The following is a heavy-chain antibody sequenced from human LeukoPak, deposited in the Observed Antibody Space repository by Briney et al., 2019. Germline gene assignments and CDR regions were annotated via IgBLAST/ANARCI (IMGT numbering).Heavy chain of an antibody. D-gene: IGHD3-10*01. CDR2: INHSGST. Sequence: SETLSLTCAVYGGSFSGYYWSWIRQPPGKGLEWIGEINHSGSTNYNPSLKSRVTISVDTSKNQFSLKLSSVTAADTAVYYCARFAMVRGVKRESPWGQGTLVTVSS. CDR3: ARFAMVRGVKRESP. V-gene: IGHV4-34*01. CDR1: GGSFSGYY. J-gene: IGHJ5*02.